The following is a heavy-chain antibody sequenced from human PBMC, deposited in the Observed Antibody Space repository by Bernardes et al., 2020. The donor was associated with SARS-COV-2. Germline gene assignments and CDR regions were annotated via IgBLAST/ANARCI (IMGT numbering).Heavy chain of an antibody. J-gene: IGHJ6*02. Sequence: TLSLTCTVSGGSISGYYWSWIRQPPGRGLEWIGYIYWSGFSNHSPSLKSRVTLSVDTSKNQFSLQLSSVTAADTAVYFCAKDRKVGEFEAMDVWGQGTTVTVSS. CDR1: GGSISGYY. CDR3: AKDRKVGEFEAMDV. V-gene: IGHV4-59*01. CDR2: IYWSGFS. D-gene: IGHD3-10*01.